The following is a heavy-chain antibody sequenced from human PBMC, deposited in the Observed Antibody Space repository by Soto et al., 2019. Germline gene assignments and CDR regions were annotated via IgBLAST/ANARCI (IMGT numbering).Heavy chain of an antibody. CDR1: GFTFSSYG. J-gene: IGHJ4*02. CDR3: AKDRMGAGVRGYFDY. Sequence: QVQLVESGGGVVQPGKSLRLSCAGSGFTFSSYGMDWVRQAPGKGLEWGAVISSDGSNKYYADSVKGRFTISRDNSKNTLYLQMSSLRADDTDVYYCAKDRMGAGVRGYFDYWGQGTLVTVSS. V-gene: IGHV3-30*18. CDR2: ISSDGSNK. D-gene: IGHD3-10*01.